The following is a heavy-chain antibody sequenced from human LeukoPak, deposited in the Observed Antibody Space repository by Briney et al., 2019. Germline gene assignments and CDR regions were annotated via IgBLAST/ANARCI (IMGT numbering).Heavy chain of an antibody. CDR1: GFTFSVSF. J-gene: IGHJ4*02. D-gene: IGHD6-13*01. CDR2: SRNKADSYTA. V-gene: IGHV3-72*01. Sequence: PGGSLRLSCAASGFTFSVSFMSWVRQAPGKGLEWVGHSRNKADSYTAEYAASVKGRFTISRDESKNSLYLQISSLETEDAAVYYCATSSWYRLAYWGQGSLVTVSS. CDR3: ATSSWYRLAY.